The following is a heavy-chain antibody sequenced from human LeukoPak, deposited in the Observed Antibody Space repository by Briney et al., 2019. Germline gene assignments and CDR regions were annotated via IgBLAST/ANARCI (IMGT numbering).Heavy chain of an antibody. V-gene: IGHV3-64*01. Sequence: GGSLRLSCAASGFTFSSYAMHWVRQAPGKGLEYVSATSSNGGSTYYANSVKGRFTISRDNSKNTLYLQMGSLRAEDMAVYYCARGNGIAAAGNHFQHWGQGTLVTVSS. D-gene: IGHD6-13*01. CDR1: GFTFSSYA. CDR2: TSSNGGST. CDR3: ARGNGIAAAGNHFQH. J-gene: IGHJ1*01.